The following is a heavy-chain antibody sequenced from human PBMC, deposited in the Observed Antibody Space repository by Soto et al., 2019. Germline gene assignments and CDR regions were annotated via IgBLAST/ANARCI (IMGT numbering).Heavy chain of an antibody. CDR1: GFTFSSYA. V-gene: IGHV3-23*01. CDR2: ISGSGGST. Sequence: GGSLRLSCAASGFTFSSYAMSWVRQAPGKGLEWVSAISGSGGSTYYADSVKGRFTISRDNSKNTLYLQMNSLRAEDTAVYYCASPGPILRAGWFGESSEAFDIWGQGTMVTVSS. J-gene: IGHJ3*02. D-gene: IGHD3-10*01. CDR3: ASPGPILRAGWFGESSEAFDI.